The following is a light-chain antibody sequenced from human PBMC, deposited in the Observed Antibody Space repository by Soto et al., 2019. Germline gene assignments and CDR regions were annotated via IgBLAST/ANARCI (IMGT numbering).Light chain of an antibody. CDR1: QGIDNW. Sequence: DIQMTQSPSSVSASVGDRVTITCRASQGIDNWLAWYQQKPGKVPKLLIYAASSLQSGVPSRFSGSGSGTDFTLTISSLQPEDFATYYCQQAVSFPLTFGGGTKVEI. V-gene: IGKV1-12*01. J-gene: IGKJ4*01. CDR3: QQAVSFPLT. CDR2: AAS.